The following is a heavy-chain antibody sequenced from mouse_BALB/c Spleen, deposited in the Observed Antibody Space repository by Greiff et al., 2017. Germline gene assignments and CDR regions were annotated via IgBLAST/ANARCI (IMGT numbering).Heavy chain of an antibody. D-gene: IGHD2-1*01. J-gene: IGHJ4*01. V-gene: IGHV2-9*02. CDR2: IWAGGST. CDR1: GFSLTSYG. CDR3: ARENYGNYENAMDY. Sequence: VQLQQSGPGLVAPSQSLSITCTVSGFSLTSYGVHWVRQPPGKGLEWLGVIWAGGSTNYNSALMSRLSISKDNSKSQVFLKMNSLQTDDTAMYYCARENYGNYENAMDYWGQGTSVTVSS.